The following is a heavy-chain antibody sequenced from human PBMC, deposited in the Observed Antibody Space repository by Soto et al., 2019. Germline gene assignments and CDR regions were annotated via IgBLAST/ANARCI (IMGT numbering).Heavy chain of an antibody. CDR1: GYNFATHW. V-gene: IGHV5-51*01. Sequence: HGESLKISCQGSGYNFATHWIGWVRHKAGKGLEWMGIIFPGDAETRHSPSFQGHITISADKSISTAYLRWSSLKASDTGMYYCATPGGFGMDVWGQGTTVTVSS. J-gene: IGHJ6*02. CDR2: IFPGDAET. D-gene: IGHD5-12*01. CDR3: ATPGGFGMDV.